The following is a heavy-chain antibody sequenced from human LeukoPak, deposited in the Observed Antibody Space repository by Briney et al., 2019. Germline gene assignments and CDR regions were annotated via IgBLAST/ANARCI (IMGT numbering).Heavy chain of an antibody. CDR3: ARGAPYYYDSSGYQDY. D-gene: IGHD3-22*01. CDR1: GFTVSSNY. V-gene: IGHV3-53*04. J-gene: IGHJ4*02. Sequence: PGGSLRLSCAASGFTVSSNYMSWVRQAPGKGLEWVSVIYSGGSTYYADSVKGRFTISRHNSKNTLYLQMNSLRAEDTAVYYCARGAPYYYDSSGYQDYWGQGTLVTVSS. CDR2: IYSGGST.